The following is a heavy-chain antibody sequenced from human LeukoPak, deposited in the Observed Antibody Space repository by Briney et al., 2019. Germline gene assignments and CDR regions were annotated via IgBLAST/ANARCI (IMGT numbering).Heavy chain of an antibody. CDR1: GGSISSYY. J-gene: IGHJ4*02. Sequence: PSETLSLTCTVSGGSISSYYWSWIRQPPGKGLEWIGYIFSSGSTNYDPSFKGRVTISVNTSKNQFSLKLSSVTAADTAVYYCARYRVGSAMVPHYFDYWGRRALATVSS. CDR2: IFSSGST. D-gene: IGHD3-10*01. CDR3: ARYRVGSAMVPHYFDY. V-gene: IGHV4-59*01.